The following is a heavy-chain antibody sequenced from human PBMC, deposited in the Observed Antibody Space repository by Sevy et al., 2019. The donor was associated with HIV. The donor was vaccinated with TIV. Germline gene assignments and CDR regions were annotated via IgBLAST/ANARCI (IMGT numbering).Heavy chain of an antibody. CDR2: ISSSSSYI. CDR1: AFTFSSYS. D-gene: IGHD6-19*01. Sequence: GGSLRLSCAASAFTFSSYSMNWVRQAPGKGLEWVSSISSSSSYIYYADSVKGRFTISRDNAKNSLYLQMNSLRAEDMAVYYCSREGAGVINYYYYYGMDVWGQGTTVTVSS. V-gene: IGHV3-21*01. J-gene: IGHJ6*02. CDR3: SREGAGVINYYYYYGMDV.